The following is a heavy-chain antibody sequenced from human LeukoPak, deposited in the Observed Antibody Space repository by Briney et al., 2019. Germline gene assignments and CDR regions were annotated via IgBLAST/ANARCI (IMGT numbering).Heavy chain of an antibody. Sequence: GASVKVSCKSSGYTFSTYGISWVRQAPGQGLEWMGWISGYNGHTKYAQKFQGRVTVTTDTSTSTAYMELTSLTSDDTAVYHCARDKDLGAVAGTFDYWGQGTLVNVSS. V-gene: IGHV1-18*01. CDR2: ISGYNGHT. D-gene: IGHD6-19*01. CDR3: ARDKDLGAVAGTFDY. J-gene: IGHJ4*02. CDR1: GYTFSTYG.